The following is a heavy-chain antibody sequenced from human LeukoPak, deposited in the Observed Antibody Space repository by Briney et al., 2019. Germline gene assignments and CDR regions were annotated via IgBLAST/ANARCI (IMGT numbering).Heavy chain of an antibody. D-gene: IGHD6-13*01. J-gene: IGHJ4*02. CDR2: IYYSGST. V-gene: IGHV4-59*01. CDR3: ASGPYPAAGTDHQFDY. CDR1: GASISSYY. Sequence: SETLSLTCTVSGASISSYYRSWIRQLPGKGLEWIGYIYYSGSTKYNPSLKSRVTISVDTSKSQFSLKVSSVTAEDTAVYYCASGPYPAAGTDHQFDYWGQGTLVTVSS.